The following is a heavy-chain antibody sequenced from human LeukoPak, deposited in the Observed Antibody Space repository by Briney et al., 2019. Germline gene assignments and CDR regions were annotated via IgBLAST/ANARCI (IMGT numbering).Heavy chain of an antibody. J-gene: IGHJ4*02. CDR3: AREGRDTAMGALEY. CDR2: IYTSGST. V-gene: IGHV4-59*10. D-gene: IGHD5-18*01. CDR1: GGSFSGYY. Sequence: SETLSLTCAVFGGSFSGYYWSWIRQPPGKGLEWIGRIYTSGSTNYNPSLKSRVTISVDTSKNQFSLKLSSVTPEDTAVYYCAREGRDTAMGALEYWGQGTLVTVSS.